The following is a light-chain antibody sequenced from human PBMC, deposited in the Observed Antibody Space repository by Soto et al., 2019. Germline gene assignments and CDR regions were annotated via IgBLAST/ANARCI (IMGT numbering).Light chain of an antibody. CDR1: QSVSSY. V-gene: IGKV3-11*01. CDR3: QQRTNRPPIT. J-gene: IGKJ5*01. CDR2: DAS. Sequence: DIVLTQSPATLSLSPGERATLSCLARQSVSSYLAWYQQKPGQAPRILIYDASNRATGIPARFSGSGSGTDFTLTISGLEPEDFAVYYCQQRTNRPPITFGQGTRLEI.